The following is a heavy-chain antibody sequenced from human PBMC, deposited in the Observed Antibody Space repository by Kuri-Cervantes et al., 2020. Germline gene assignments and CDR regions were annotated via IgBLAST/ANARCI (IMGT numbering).Heavy chain of an antibody. J-gene: IGHJ5*02. CDR1: GYTLTGYY. V-gene: IGHV1-2*02. CDR2: INPNSGGT. D-gene: IGHD3-10*01. Sequence: ASVKVSCKASGYTLTGYYMHWVRQAPGQGLEWMGWINPNSGGTNYAQKFQGRVTMTRDTSISTAYMELSSLRSEDTAVYYCARGGPMVGGTWFDPWGQGTLVTVSS. CDR3: ARGGPMVGGTWFDP.